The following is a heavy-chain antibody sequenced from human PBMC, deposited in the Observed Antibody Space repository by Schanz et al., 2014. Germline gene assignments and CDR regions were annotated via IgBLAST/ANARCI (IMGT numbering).Heavy chain of an antibody. CDR1: GFTFSSYG. V-gene: IGHV3-33*01. Sequence: VQLVESGGGVVQPGRSLRLSCAASGFTFSSYGMHWVRQAPGKGLEWVAVIWYDGNNKFYADSVKGRFTISRDNAKNSLYLQMNSLRAEDTAVYYCARLGITGTTVFYWGQGTLVTVSS. J-gene: IGHJ4*02. CDR3: ARLGITGTTVFY. D-gene: IGHD1-20*01. CDR2: IWYDGNNK.